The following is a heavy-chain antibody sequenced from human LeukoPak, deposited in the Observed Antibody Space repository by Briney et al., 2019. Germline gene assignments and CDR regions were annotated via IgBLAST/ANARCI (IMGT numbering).Heavy chain of an antibody. CDR2: IYTSGST. D-gene: IGHD3-10*01. CDR1: GGSISSDSYY. J-gene: IGHJ5*02. CDR3: ARVPSRGWFDP. Sequence: SQTLSLTCTVSGGSISSDSYYWSWIRQPAGKGLEWIGRIYTSGSTNYNPSLKSRVTISVDTSKNQFSLKLSSVPAADTAVYYCARVPSRGWFDPWGQGTLVTVSS. V-gene: IGHV4-61*02.